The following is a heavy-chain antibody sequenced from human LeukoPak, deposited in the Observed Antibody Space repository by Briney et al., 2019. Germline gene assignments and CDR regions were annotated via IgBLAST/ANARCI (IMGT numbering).Heavy chain of an antibody. D-gene: IGHD1-26*01. V-gene: IGHV3-21*01. CDR3: ARPHIVGASLAFDI. CDR2: ISSSSSYI. J-gene: IGHJ3*02. CDR1: GFTFSSYS. Sequence: GGSLRLSCAASGFTFSSYSMNWVRQAPGKGLEWVSSISSSSSYIYYADSVKGRFTISRDNAKNSLYLQMNSLRAEDTAVYYCARPHIVGASLAFDIWGRGTMVTVSS.